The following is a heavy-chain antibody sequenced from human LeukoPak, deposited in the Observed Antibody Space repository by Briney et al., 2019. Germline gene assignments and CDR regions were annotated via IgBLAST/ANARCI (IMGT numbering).Heavy chain of an antibody. CDR3: ARARRWLQLAADAFDI. Sequence: GGSLRLSCAASGFTFSSYSMNWVRQAPGKGLEWVSSISSSSSYIYYADSVKGRFTLSRDNAKNSMYQQMNSLRAEDKAVYYCARARRWLQLAADAFDIWGQGTMVTVSS. J-gene: IGHJ3*02. CDR1: GFTFSSYS. D-gene: IGHD5-24*01. V-gene: IGHV3-21*01. CDR2: ISSSSSYI.